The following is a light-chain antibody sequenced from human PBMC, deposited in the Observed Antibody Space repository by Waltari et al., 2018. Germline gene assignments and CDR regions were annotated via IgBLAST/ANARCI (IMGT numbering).Light chain of an antibody. Sequence: DIQLTQSQSFLSASVGGRVTIPCRASQGISSFLAWYQQKPGKAPKLLIYGASTLQSGVSGRFSGGGSGTEFTLTIISLQPEDFATYYCQQTNSYQLTFGGGTKVEI. CDR2: GAS. V-gene: IGKV1-9*01. CDR3: QQTNSYQLT. CDR1: QGISSF. J-gene: IGKJ4*01.